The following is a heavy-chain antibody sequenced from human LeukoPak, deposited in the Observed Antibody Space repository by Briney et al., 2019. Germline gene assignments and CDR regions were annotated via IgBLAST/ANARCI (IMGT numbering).Heavy chain of an antibody. CDR3: ARDLGIVGATTIDY. Sequence: GGSLRLSCAASGFTFSSYEMNWVRQAPGKGLEWVSYISSSGSTIYYADSVKGRFTISRDNAKNSLYLQMNSLRAEGTAVYYCARDLGIVGATTIDYWGQGTLVTVSS. CDR1: GFTFSSYE. CDR2: ISSSGSTI. J-gene: IGHJ4*02. D-gene: IGHD1-26*01. V-gene: IGHV3-48*03.